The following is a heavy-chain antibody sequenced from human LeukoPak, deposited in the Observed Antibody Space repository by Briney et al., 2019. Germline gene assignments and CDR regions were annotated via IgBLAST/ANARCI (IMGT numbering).Heavy chain of an antibody. D-gene: IGHD2-15*01. CDR3: ASFYCSGGSCYQYYSYYYMDV. Sequence: SETLSLTCAVYGGSFRGYYWSWIRQPPGKGLEWIGEINHSGSTNYNPSLKSRVTISVDTSKNQFSLKLSSVTAADTAVYYCASFYCSGGSCYQYYSYYYMDVWGKGTTVTISS. J-gene: IGHJ6*03. V-gene: IGHV4-34*01. CDR2: INHSGST. CDR1: GGSFRGYY.